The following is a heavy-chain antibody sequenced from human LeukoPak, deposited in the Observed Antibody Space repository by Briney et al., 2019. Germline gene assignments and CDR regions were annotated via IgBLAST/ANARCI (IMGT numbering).Heavy chain of an antibody. CDR1: GLTFNRYG. CDR2: ISYDGSNK. CDR3: AKHSGVYCSAGRCYSGDGPP. D-gene: IGHD2-15*01. V-gene: IGHV3-30*18. Sequence: GGSLRLSCVASGLTFNRYGIHWVRQAPGKGLEWVAVISYDGSNKFYRDSVKGRFAISRDNSKNSLHLQMNSLRYEDSAMYYSAKHSGVYCSAGRCYSGDGPPWGQGTLVTVSS. J-gene: IGHJ5*02.